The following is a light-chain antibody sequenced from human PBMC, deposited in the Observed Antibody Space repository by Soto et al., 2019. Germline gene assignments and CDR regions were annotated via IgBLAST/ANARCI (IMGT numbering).Light chain of an antibody. V-gene: IGLV2-14*01. CDR3: SSYRKSNTLV. CDR1: SSDVGTYHY. J-gene: IGLJ1*01. Sequence: QSALTQPASLSASPGQSITISCTGASSDVGTYHYVSWYQHHPGKPPKLLIHEVTHRPPGVAARFSGSKSGNTASLTISGLQAEDEAVYYCSSYRKSNTLVFGTGTKVTVL. CDR2: EVT.